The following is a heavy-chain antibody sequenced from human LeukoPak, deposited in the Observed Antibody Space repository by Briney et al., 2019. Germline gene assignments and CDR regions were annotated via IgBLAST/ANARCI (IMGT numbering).Heavy chain of an antibody. J-gene: IGHJ4*02. CDR3: SRGIEEWGGADS. V-gene: IGHV4-39*01. D-gene: IGHD3-16*01. CDR2: ISHNGST. CDR1: GVSVDTRSYH. Sequence: SETLSLTCNISGVSVDTRSYHWGWIRQPPGKGLQWIGSISHNGSTYYNPSLRSRVTISVDTSKNRFSLKLSSVAAADAGVYYGSRGIEEWGGADSWGQGTLVTVSS.